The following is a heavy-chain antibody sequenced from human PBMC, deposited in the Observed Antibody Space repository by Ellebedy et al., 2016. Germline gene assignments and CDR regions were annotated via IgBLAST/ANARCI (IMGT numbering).Heavy chain of an antibody. J-gene: IGHJ3*02. D-gene: IGHD2-21*02. CDR3: AKDWVGTVPDALDI. CDR2: ISGSGGDT. Sequence: GESLKISXAASGFTLRSHAMSWVRQAPGKGLEWVSTISGSGGDTYYADSVKGRLTISRDGSQNTVYLQMKSLRVEDTAVYYCAKDWVGTVPDALDIWGQGTMVTVSS. CDR1: GFTLRSHA. V-gene: IGHV3-23*01.